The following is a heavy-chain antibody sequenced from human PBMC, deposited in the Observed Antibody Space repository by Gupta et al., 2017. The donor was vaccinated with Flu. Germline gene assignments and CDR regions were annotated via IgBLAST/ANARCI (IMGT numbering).Heavy chain of an antibody. J-gene: IGHJ4*02. CDR3: VRDMTVWGGGWHGPPVIPGDM. CDR1: EFSFSNHH. D-gene: IGHD6-19*01. CDR2: RQHYGGPG. V-gene: IGHV3-23*01. Sequence: EVQLWESGGGLVEPGGSLRLSCAASEFSFSNHHMNWVRQAPGQGLECVSGRQHYGGPGYYADSGRGRFTISRDQSKNTMFWEMTRLRVDDSAVYYCVRDMTVWGGGWHGPPVIPGDMWGQGTRVTVSS.